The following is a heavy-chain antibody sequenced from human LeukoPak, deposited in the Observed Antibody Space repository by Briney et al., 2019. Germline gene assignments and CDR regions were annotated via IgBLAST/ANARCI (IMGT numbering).Heavy chain of an antibody. CDR1: GFTFSTYG. Sequence: PGGSLRLSCAASGFTFSTYGIHWVRQAPGKGLEWVAVISDDGSNKYYADSVKGRFTISRDNSKNTLYLQMNSLRAEDTAVYYCAKDWLNTYYYDSSGSLEGEDYWGQGTLVTVSS. V-gene: IGHV3-30*18. CDR3: AKDWLNTYYYDSSGSLEGEDY. CDR2: ISDDGSNK. D-gene: IGHD3-22*01. J-gene: IGHJ4*02.